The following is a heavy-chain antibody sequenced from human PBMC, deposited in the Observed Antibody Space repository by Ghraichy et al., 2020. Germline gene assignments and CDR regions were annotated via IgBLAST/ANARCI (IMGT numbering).Heavy chain of an antibody. D-gene: IGHD2/OR15-2a*01. CDR2: ISAKIGGR. J-gene: IGHJ6*02. Sequence: ASVKVSCKASGYTFTAYCINWVRQAPGQGLEWLGRISAKIGGRHFAQKFQGRLSMTSDTSTSTVYMELRRLTSDDTAVYYCARDVAVISVRHGFMDVWGQGTTVTVSS. CDR1: GYTFTAYC. V-gene: IGHV1-2*06. CDR3: ARDVAVISVRHGFMDV.